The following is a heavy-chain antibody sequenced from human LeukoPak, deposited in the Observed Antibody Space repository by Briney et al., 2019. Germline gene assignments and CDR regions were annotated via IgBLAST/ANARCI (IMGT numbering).Heavy chain of an antibody. D-gene: IGHD3-9*01. Sequence: GGFLRLSCAASGFTFSSYSMNWVRQAPGKGLEWVSSISSSSSYIYYADSVKGRFTISRDNAKNSLYLQMNSLRAEDTAVYYCARDSGLYDILTGYSPLDYWGQGTLVTVSS. V-gene: IGHV3-21*01. CDR1: GFTFSSYS. CDR3: ARDSGLYDILTGYSPLDY. J-gene: IGHJ4*02. CDR2: ISSSSSYI.